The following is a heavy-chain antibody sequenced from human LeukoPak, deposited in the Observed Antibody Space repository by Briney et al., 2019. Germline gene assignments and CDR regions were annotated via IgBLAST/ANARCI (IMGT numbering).Heavy chain of an antibody. Sequence: GGSLKLSCAASGFTFSGSAVHWVRQAPGKGLEYVSAITTNGGRTYYANSFKGRFTISRDNSKSTLYLQMGSLRTEDMAVYYCARGRLVVTALDYWGQGTLVTVSS. CDR1: GFTFSGSA. CDR3: ARGRLVVTALDY. J-gene: IGHJ4*02. D-gene: IGHD2-21*02. V-gene: IGHV3-64*01. CDR2: ITTNGGRT.